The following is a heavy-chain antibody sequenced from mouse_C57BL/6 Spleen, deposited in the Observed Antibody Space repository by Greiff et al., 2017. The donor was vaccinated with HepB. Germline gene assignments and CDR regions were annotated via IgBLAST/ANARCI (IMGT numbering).Heavy chain of an antibody. J-gene: IGHJ2*01. CDR1: GYSITSGYY. Sequence: DVKLQESGPGLVKPSQSLSLTCSVTGYSITSGYYWNWIRQFPGNKLEWMGYISYDGSNNYNPSLKNRISITRDTSKNQFFLKLNSVTTEDTATYYCAREEGGFDYWGQGTTLTVSS. CDR2: ISYDGSN. CDR3: AREEGGFDY. V-gene: IGHV3-6*01.